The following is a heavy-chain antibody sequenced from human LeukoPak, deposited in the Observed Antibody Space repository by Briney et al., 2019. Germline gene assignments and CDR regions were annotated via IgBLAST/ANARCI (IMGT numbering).Heavy chain of an antibody. J-gene: IGHJ4*02. CDR1: GFTFSSYG. D-gene: IGHD6-19*01. CDR2: IWYDGSNK. V-gene: IGHV3-33*01. Sequence: GGSLRLSCAASGFTFSSYGMHWVRQAPGKGLEWVADIWYDGSNKYYADSVKGRFTISRDNSKNTLYLQMKSLRAEDTAVYYCARPVYDVAGMDYWGQETLVTVSS. CDR3: ARPVYDVAGMDY.